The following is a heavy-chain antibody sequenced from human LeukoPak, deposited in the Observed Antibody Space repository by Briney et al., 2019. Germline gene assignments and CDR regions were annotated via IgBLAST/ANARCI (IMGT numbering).Heavy chain of an antibody. V-gene: IGHV3-23*01. Sequence: GGSLRLSCAASGFTFSSYAMSRVRQAPGKGLEWVSAISGSGGSTYYADSVKGRFTISRDNSKSTLYLQMNSLRAEDTAVYYCAKVLGAAAGYYYGMDVWGQGTTVTVSS. J-gene: IGHJ6*02. CDR1: GFTFSSYA. CDR3: AKVLGAAAGYYYGMDV. CDR2: ISGSGGST. D-gene: IGHD6-13*01.